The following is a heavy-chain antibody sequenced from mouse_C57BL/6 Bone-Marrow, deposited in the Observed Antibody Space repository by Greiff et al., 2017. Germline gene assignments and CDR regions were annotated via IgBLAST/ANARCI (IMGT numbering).Heavy chain of an antibody. D-gene: IGHD2-2*01. CDR3: SSWFLPYYFDY. Sequence: VKLMESGAELVRPGASVTLSCKASGYTFTDYEMHWVKQTPVHGLEWIGAIDPDTGGTDYNQKFKGKAILTADKSSSTAYMELSSLTSEDSAVYYYSSWFLPYYFDYWGQGTTLTVSS. V-gene: IGHV1-15*01. CDR2: IDPDTGGT. J-gene: IGHJ2*01. CDR1: GYTFTDYE.